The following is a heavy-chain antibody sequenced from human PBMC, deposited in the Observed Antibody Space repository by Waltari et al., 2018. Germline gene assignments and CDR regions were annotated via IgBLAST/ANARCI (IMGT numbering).Heavy chain of an antibody. CDR1: GYTFTSYA. J-gene: IGHJ1*01. Sequence: QVQLVQSGAEVKKPGASVKVSCKASGYTFTSYAMHWVRQAPGQRLEWMGWINAGNGNTKYSQEFQGRVTITRDTSASTAYMELSSLRSEDMAVYYCARDPASLSVFHSGSYSGFQHWGQGTLVTVSS. V-gene: IGHV1-3*03. CDR3: ARDPASLSVFHSGSYSGFQH. D-gene: IGHD1-26*01. CDR2: INAGNGNT.